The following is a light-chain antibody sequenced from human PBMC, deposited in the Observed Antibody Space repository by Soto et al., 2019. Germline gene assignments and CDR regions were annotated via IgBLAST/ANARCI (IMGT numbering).Light chain of an antibody. Sequence: DIQMTQSPSSLSASVGDRVTITCRASQSISSCLNWYQQKPGKGPRLLIYGASNLETGVPSRFSGSGFGTDFSFTISSLQPEDFATYYCQQYDSLPTFGGGTKVDIK. CDR1: QSISSC. CDR2: GAS. J-gene: IGKJ4*01. CDR3: QQYDSLPT. V-gene: IGKV1-33*01.